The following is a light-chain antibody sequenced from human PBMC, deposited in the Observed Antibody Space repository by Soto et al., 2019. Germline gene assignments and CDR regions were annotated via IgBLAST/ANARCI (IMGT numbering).Light chain of an antibody. V-gene: IGKV3-20*01. CDR3: QQYASSPLLT. J-gene: IGKJ4*01. Sequence: EIGLTQSPGTLSLSPGERATLSFMAVQSVSSSYLAWYQQKPGQAPRLLIFGSSNRATGIPDRFSGSGSGTDFTLSISRLEPEDFAVYYCQQYASSPLLTFGGGTKVDIK. CDR1: QSVSSSY. CDR2: GSS.